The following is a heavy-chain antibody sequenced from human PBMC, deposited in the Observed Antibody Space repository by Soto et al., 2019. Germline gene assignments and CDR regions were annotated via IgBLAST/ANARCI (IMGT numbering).Heavy chain of an antibody. CDR2: IYYSGST. CDR3: ATPWPRRFGELDYYYGMDV. J-gene: IGHJ6*02. D-gene: IGHD3-10*01. Sequence: QLQLQESGPGPVKPSETLSLTCTVSGGSISSSSYYWGWIRQPPGKGLEWIGSIYYSGSTYYNPSLKSRVTISVDTSKNQFSLKLSSVTAADTAVYYCATPWPRRFGELDYYYGMDVWGQGTTVTVSS. V-gene: IGHV4-39*01. CDR1: GGSISSSSYY.